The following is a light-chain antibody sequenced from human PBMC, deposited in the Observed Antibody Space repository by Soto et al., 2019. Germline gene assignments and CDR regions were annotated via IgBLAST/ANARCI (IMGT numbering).Light chain of an antibody. J-gene: IGKJ1*01. CDR2: GAS. CDR1: QSVRSSY. V-gene: IGKV3-20*01. CDR3: QQYCSSRT. Sequence: EIVLTQSPGTLSLSPGERATLSCRASQSVRSSYLAWYQQKPGQAPRLLIYGASSRATGFPDRFSGSGSGTDFTLTISRLEPEDFAVYYCQQYCSSRTFGQGTKVDIK.